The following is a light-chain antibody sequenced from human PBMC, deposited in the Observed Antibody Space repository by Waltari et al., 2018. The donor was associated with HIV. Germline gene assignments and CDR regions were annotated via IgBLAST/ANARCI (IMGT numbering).Light chain of an antibody. J-gene: IGKJ1*01. Sequence: DVQRPHSPFFVSASLGYTFLITCRASQSIRSWLAWYQQKPGKAPKLLIYAASTLQSGVPSRFSGSGSGTDFTLTISSLQPEDFATYYCQQGNSFPRTFGQGTKVEIK. CDR3: QQGNSFPRT. CDR2: AAS. V-gene: IGKV1-12*01. CDR1: QSIRSW.